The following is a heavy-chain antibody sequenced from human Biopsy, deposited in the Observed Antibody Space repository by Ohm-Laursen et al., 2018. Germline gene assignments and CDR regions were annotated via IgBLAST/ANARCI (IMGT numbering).Heavy chain of an antibody. CDR3: ARGSGYFKLDV. CDR2: INQSGST. V-gene: IGHV4-34*01. J-gene: IGHJ6*02. D-gene: IGHD5-12*01. CDR1: GESSSGYF. Sequence: PGTLSLTCAVNGESSSGYFWNWIRQPPGKGLEWIGKINQSGSTKYNPSLKRRATLSADSSNSQFSLRMTSVTAADTAIYYCARGSGYFKLDVWGQGTTVTVSS.